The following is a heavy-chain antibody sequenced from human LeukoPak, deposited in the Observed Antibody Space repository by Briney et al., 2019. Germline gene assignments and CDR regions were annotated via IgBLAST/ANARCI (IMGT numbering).Heavy chain of an antibody. D-gene: IGHD4-17*01. Sequence: GGSLRLSCAASGFTFSNAWMSWVRQAPGKGLEWVGRIKSKTDGGTTDYAAPVKGRFTISRDDSKNTLYLQMNSLKTEGTAVYYCTTAYGDYEVFDYWGQGTLVTVSS. CDR2: IKSKTDGGTT. CDR1: GFTFSNAW. J-gene: IGHJ4*02. V-gene: IGHV3-15*01. CDR3: TTAYGDYEVFDY.